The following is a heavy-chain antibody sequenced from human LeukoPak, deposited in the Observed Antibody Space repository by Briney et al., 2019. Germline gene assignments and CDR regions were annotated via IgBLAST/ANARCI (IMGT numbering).Heavy chain of an antibody. D-gene: IGHD3-22*01. V-gene: IGHV1-69*05. CDR2: IIPIFGTA. J-gene: IGHJ3*02. CDR1: GGTFSSYA. Sequence: SVKVSCKASGGTFSSYAISWVRQAPGQGLEWMGGIIPIFGTANYAQKFQGRVTITTDESTSTAYMELSSLRSEDTAVYYCARDRTHYYDSSGSAFDIWGQGTMVTVSS. CDR3: ARDRTHYYDSSGSAFDI.